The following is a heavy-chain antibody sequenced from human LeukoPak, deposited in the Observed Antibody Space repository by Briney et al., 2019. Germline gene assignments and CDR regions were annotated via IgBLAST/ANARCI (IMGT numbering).Heavy chain of an antibody. CDR2: ISSSGSTI. CDR1: GFTFSSYE. Sequence: GGSLRLSCAASGFTFSSYEMNWVRQAPGKGLEWVSYISSSGSTIYDADSVKGRFTISRDNAKNSLYLQMNSLRAEDTAVYYCARVGYSSSWSPSDYWGQGALVTVSS. D-gene: IGHD6-13*01. J-gene: IGHJ4*02. V-gene: IGHV3-48*03. CDR3: ARVGYSSSWSPSDY.